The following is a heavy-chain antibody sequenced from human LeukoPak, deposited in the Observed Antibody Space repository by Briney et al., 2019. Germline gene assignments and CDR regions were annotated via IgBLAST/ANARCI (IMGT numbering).Heavy chain of an antibody. Sequence: GASVKLSCKASGYTFTCYYINGVRQAPGQGRGWMGWINPNRGGANYAQKLSGRVTMTQDTAISTASLELSTLRSQETALCYCSRAEKYYGYYWGQGTLVTVSS. J-gene: IGHJ4*02. CDR3: SRAEKYYGYY. CDR1: GYTFTCYY. V-gene: IGHV1-2*02. CDR2: INPNRGGA. D-gene: IGHD3-10*01.